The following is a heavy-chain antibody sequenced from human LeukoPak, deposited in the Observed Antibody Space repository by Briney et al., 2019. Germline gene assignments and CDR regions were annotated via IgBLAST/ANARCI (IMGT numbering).Heavy chain of an antibody. V-gene: IGHV3-11*04. J-gene: IGHJ6*03. CDR3: ARDAKEDTAMGRYYYYMDV. Sequence: PGGSLRLSCAASGFTFSDYYVSWIRQAPGKGLEWVSYISSSGSTIYYADSVKGRFTISRDNAKISLYLQMNSLRAEDTAVYYCARDAKEDTAMGRYYYYMDVWGKGTTVTVSS. CDR1: GFTFSDYY. D-gene: IGHD5-18*01. CDR2: ISSSGSTI.